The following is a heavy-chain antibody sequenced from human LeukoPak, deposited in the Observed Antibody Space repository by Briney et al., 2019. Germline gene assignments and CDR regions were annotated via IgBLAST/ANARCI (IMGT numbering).Heavy chain of an antibody. D-gene: IGHD3-22*01. CDR3: ARGGYYYDSSSIFDY. V-gene: IGHV4-4*07. CDR1: GGSISSYY. CDR2: IYTSGST. Sequence: SETLSLTCTVSGGSISSYYWRWIRQPAGRGREWIGRIYTSGSTNYNPSLKSRVTMSVDTSKNQFSLKLSSVTAADTAVYYCARGGYYYDSSSIFDYWGQGTLVTVSS. J-gene: IGHJ4*02.